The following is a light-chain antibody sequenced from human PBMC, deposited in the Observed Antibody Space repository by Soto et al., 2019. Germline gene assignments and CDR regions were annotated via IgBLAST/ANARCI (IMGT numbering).Light chain of an antibody. CDR1: QSIGSW. V-gene: IGKV1-5*01. Sequence: DIQMTQSPSTLSSSLGDRVTITFRASQSIGSWLAWYQQISGRAPNLLIYDASSLQSGVPSRFSGSGSGTEFTLTISSLQPDDFATYYCQQYNTYSWTFGQGTKVDIK. CDR3: QQYNTYSWT. J-gene: IGKJ1*01. CDR2: DAS.